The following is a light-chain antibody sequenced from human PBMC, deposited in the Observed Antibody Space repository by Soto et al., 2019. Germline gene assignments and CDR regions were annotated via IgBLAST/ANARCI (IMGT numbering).Light chain of an antibody. Sequence: QSVLTQSPSASGTPGQRVTISCSGRSSNIGSNIVNWYQQLPGTAPKLLIYDNHQRPSGVPDRFSGSKSGTSASLAISGLRSEDEADYYCSTWDDSLNGWVFGGGTKVTVL. V-gene: IGLV1-44*01. CDR3: STWDDSLNGWV. J-gene: IGLJ3*02. CDR2: DNH. CDR1: SSNIGSNI.